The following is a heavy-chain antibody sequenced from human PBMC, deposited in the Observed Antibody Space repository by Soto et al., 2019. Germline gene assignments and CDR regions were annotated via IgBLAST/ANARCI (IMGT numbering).Heavy chain of an antibody. CDR2: MNPNSGNT. Sequence: GASVKVSCKASGYTFTSYDINWVRQATGQGLEWMGWMNPNSGNTGCAHKFQGRVTMTRNTSISTAYMELSSLRSEDTAVYYCARNAGWSGYAVFVYLGQGTLVIDSS. V-gene: IGHV1-8*01. D-gene: IGHD5-12*01. CDR3: ARNAGWSGYAVFVY. J-gene: IGHJ4*02. CDR1: GYTFTSYD.